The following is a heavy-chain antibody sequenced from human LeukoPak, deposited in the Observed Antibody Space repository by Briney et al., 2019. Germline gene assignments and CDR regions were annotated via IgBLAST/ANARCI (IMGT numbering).Heavy chain of an antibody. J-gene: IGHJ5*02. CDR1: GGSISGYY. D-gene: IGHD6-13*01. CDR3: ARDVAAAGSGDWFDH. V-gene: IGHV4-4*07. Sequence: SETLSLTCTVSGGSISGYYWSWIRQPAGKGLEWIGRIYSSGSTNYNPSLKSGVTISVDTSKNQFSLKLPSVTAAGTAFYYCARDVAAAGSGDWFDHWGQGTLVTVSS. CDR2: IYSSGST.